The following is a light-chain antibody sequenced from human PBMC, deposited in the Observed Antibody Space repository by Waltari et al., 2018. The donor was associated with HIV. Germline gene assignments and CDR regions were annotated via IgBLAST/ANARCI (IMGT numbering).Light chain of an antibody. CDR1: SSDIGAYDY. CDR3: SSYGGVASYLI. V-gene: IGLV2-11*01. CDR2: DVN. Sequence: HSALTQPRSVSGSPGQSVTIPFTGTSSDIGAYDYVSWFQKFPGRAPKLLIFDVNKRPSGVPDRFSGFKSGDTASLTISGLQPDDESDYFCSSYGGVASYLIFGGGTTLTVL. J-gene: IGLJ2*01.